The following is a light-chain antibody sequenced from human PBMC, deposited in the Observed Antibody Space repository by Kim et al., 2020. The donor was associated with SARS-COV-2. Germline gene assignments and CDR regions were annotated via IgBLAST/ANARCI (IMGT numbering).Light chain of an antibody. CDR3: QSYDATNQV. CDR1: SGNIASNF. J-gene: IGLJ3*02. Sequence: GKTVTISCTRSSGNIASNFVQWYQQRPGSSPTIVIYEDYQRPSGVPDRFAGSIDRSANSASLTISGLKNEDEADYYCQSYDATNQVFGGGTKLTVL. V-gene: IGLV6-57*01. CDR2: EDY.